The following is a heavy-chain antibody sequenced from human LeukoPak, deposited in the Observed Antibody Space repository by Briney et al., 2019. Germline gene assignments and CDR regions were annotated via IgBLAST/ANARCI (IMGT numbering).Heavy chain of an antibody. CDR1: GGSISPYF. D-gene: IGHD3-22*01. V-gene: IGHV4-59*01. CDR3: ARAASMILPFYFDS. Sequence: TSSETLSLTCSVSGGSISPYFWSWIRQPPGKGLEWIGNIDYSGTTNYNSSLESRVTLSVDTSKNQFSLNLNSVTAADTAVYYCARAASMILPFYFDSWGQGALVTVSS. CDR2: IDYSGTT. J-gene: IGHJ4*02.